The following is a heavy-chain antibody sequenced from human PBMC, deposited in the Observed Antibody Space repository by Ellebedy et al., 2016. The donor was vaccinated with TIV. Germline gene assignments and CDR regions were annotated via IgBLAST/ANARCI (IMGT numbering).Heavy chain of an antibody. Sequence: GGSLRLXCAASGFSFSNYAMNWVRQAAGKAPEWVSGITGSGGDTYYADSVRGRFTISRDNSNNTLFLQMDSLRAEDTAVYYCARTLAFGVNSALGYWGQGALVTVSS. CDR3: ARTLAFGVNSALGY. CDR2: ITGSGGDT. J-gene: IGHJ4*02. CDR1: GFSFSNYA. D-gene: IGHD4-23*01. V-gene: IGHV3-23*01.